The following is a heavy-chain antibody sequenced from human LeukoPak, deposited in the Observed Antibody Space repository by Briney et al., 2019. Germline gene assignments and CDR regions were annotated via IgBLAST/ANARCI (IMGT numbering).Heavy chain of an antibody. CDR1: GFSFSNYA. Sequence: GGSLRLSCAASGFSFSNYAMSWVRQAPGKGLEWVSVISGGGTTTYYADSVKGRFTISRDNAKNTLYLRMNSLRAEDTAVYYCARGHYDSSGYPLDHWGQGTLVTVSS. J-gene: IGHJ4*02. CDR2: ISGGGTTT. CDR3: ARGHYDSSGYPLDH. D-gene: IGHD3-22*01. V-gene: IGHV3-23*01.